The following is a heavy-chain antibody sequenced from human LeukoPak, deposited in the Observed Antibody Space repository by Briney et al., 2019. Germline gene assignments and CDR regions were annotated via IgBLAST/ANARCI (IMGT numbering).Heavy chain of an antibody. CDR3: AKELLSGSYASDC. V-gene: IGHV3-23*01. Sequence: GGSLRLSCAASGFTFSSYGMSWVRQAPGKGLDWVSAISGSGGSANYADSVTGRFTISRDNSKDTLYLQMNSLRAEDTAVYYCAKELLSGSYASDCWGQGTLVTVSS. J-gene: IGHJ4*02. D-gene: IGHD6-19*01. CDR2: ISGSGGSA. CDR1: GFTFSSYG.